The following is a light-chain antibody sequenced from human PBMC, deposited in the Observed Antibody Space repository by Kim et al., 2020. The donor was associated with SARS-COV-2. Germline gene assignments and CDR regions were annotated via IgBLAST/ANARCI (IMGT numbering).Light chain of an antibody. V-gene: IGLV2-14*03. CDR2: DVS. CDR3: SSYTSSSTLV. Sequence: GQSITISCTGTSSDVGGYNYVSWYQQHPGKAPKLMIYDVSNRPSGVSNRFSGSKSGNTASLTISWLQAEDEADYYCSSYTSSSTLVFGTGTKVTVL. J-gene: IGLJ1*01. CDR1: SSDVGGYNY.